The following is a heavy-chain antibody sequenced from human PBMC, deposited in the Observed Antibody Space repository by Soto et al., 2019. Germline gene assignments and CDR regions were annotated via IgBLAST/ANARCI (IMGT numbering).Heavy chain of an antibody. CDR3: TRVGGYYGDYPNFDY. CDR1: GGSINCYY. V-gene: IGHV4-59*01. CDR2: IYYSGST. J-gene: IGHJ4*02. Sequence: PSETLSLTCTVSGGSINCYYWSWIRQPPGKGLQWIGYIYYSGSTNYNPSLKSRVTISVVSSKNQVSLKLSSVTAADTAVYYCTRVGGYYGDYPNFDYWGQGTLVTVSS. D-gene: IGHD4-17*01.